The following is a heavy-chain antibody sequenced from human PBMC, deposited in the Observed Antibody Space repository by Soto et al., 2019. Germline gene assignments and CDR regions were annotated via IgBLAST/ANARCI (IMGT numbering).Heavy chain of an antibody. Sequence: EVQLVESGGGLIKPGGSLRLSCAASGFTFTNAWMSWVRQAPGKGLEWVGRIRSESDGGTTDYAAPVEGRFTISRDESQNPLYMQKNSRKTEDAAVYYCSTHLLYCSSTSCYKTDGMDVWGQGTTVTVSS. CDR2: IRSESDGGTT. J-gene: IGHJ6*02. CDR1: GFTFTNAW. V-gene: IGHV3-15*01. D-gene: IGHD2-2*02. CDR3: STHLLYCSSTSCYKTDGMDV.